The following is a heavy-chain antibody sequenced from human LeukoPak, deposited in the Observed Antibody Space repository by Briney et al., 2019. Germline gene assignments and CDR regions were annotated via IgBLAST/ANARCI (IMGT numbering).Heavy chain of an antibody. Sequence: GGSLRLSCAASGFTFSDYHMTWIRQAPGKGLEWVSYISGSSIYTRYADSVKGRFTISRDNAKNSLYLQMNGLRAQNTAVYFCARDVGGSGSYYLDAFDIWGQGTMVTVSS. CDR1: GFTFSDYH. CDR3: ARDVGGSGSYYLDAFDI. J-gene: IGHJ3*02. CDR2: ISGSSIYT. V-gene: IGHV3-11*06. D-gene: IGHD3-10*01.